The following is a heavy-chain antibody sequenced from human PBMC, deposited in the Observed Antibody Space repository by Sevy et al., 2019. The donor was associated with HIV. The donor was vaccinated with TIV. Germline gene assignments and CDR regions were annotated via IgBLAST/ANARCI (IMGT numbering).Heavy chain of an antibody. V-gene: IGHV3-23*01. CDR2: ISGSGGST. J-gene: IGHJ6*02. D-gene: IGHD3-3*01. CDR3: AKGLILEWSWYGMDV. CDR1: GFIFNSYT. Sequence: GGSLRLSCAASGFIFNSYTMSWVRQAPGKGLEWVSAISGSGGSTYYADSVKGRFTISRDNSKNTLYLQMKSLRAEDTAVYYCAKGLILEWSWYGMDVWGQGTTVTVSS.